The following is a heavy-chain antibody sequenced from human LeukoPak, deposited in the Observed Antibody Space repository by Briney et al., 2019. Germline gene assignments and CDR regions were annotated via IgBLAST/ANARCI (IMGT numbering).Heavy chain of an antibody. CDR2: FYSPGST. D-gene: IGHD2-2*01. CDR3: ASARESCIGSSCYEYFHH. CDR1: GFTVKTKS. V-gene: IGHV3-53*01. J-gene: IGHJ1*01. Sequence: GGSLRLSCAASGFTVKTKSMAWVRQAPGRGLEWVSVFYSPGSTYYADSVHGRFTISRDTSLNTLFLQMNSLRVEDTAVYYCASARESCIGSSCYEYFHHWGQGTPLTVSS.